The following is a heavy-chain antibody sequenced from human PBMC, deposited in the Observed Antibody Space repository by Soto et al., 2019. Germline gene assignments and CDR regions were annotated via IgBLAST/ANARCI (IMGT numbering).Heavy chain of an antibody. CDR2: ISSDGNNK. D-gene: IGHD4-17*01. CDR1: GFTFDSYG. CDR3: VKELLHNTVTTCGS. J-gene: IGHJ5*02. Sequence: QVQLVESGGGVVQPGRSLRLSCAASGFTFDSYGMHWVRQAPGKGLEWVAVISSDGNNKYYADSVKGRFSIYRDNFNNILYLQMSSLRVEDTAVYYCVKELLHNTVTTCGSWGQGTLVTVSS. V-gene: IGHV3-30*18.